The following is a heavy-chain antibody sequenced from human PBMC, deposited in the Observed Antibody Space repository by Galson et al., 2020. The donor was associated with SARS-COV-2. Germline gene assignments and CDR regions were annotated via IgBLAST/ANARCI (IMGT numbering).Heavy chain of an antibody. CDR1: GGTFSSSY. D-gene: IGHD1-1*01. V-gene: IGHV1-69*13. Sequence: SVKVSCKASGGTFSSSYVNWVRQSPGQGLEWPGGFSHVFHTATYSQKFQVRVKITADEPTTTAYMELTSLRSDETAVYFCVRGEVQTLDYWGQGTLVTVSS. CDR2: FSHVFHTA. J-gene: IGHJ4*02. CDR3: VRGEVQTLDY.